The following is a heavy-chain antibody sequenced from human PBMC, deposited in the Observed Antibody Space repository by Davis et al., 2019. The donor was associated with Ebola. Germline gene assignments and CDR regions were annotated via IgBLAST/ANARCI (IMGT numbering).Heavy chain of an antibody. J-gene: IGHJ4*02. Sequence: GESLKIPCAAPGFIFNNAWMNWVRQAPGKGLEWVSSISSSSSTIYYADSVKGRFTISRDNAKNSLYLQMNSLRDEDTAVYYCAGGFGVVTPDYWGQGTLVTVSS. D-gene: IGHD3-3*01. V-gene: IGHV3-48*02. CDR1: GFIFNNAW. CDR2: ISSSSSTI. CDR3: AGGFGVVTPDY.